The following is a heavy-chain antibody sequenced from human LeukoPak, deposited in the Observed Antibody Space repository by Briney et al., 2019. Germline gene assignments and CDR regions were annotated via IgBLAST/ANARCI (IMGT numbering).Heavy chain of an antibody. CDR2: MYYSGST. Sequence: SETLSLTCTVSGGSISSSSYDWGWIRQPPGKGLEWIGSMYYSGSTYYNPSLKSRVTISLDTSKNQFSLRLSSVTAADTAIYYCARHLRTTSWFDYWGQGTLVTVSS. CDR1: GGSISSSSYD. J-gene: IGHJ4*02. CDR3: ARHLRTTSWFDY. D-gene: IGHD2-2*01. V-gene: IGHV4-39*01.